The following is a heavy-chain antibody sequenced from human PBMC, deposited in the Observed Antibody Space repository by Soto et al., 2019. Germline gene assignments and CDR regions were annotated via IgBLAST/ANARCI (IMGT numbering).Heavy chain of an antibody. D-gene: IGHD3-10*01. Sequence: EVQLLESGGGLVQPGGSLRLSCAASGFNFSSYAMTWVRQAPGKGLEWVSTIRGSGAGTYYADSVKGRFTVSRDNSKNTLYLQMNSLSVEETAVFYCSKYYYGSGSQFDHGGQGNLVTVSS. CDR3: SKYYYGSGSQFDH. V-gene: IGHV3-23*01. CDR2: IRGSGAGT. J-gene: IGHJ4*02. CDR1: GFNFSSYA.